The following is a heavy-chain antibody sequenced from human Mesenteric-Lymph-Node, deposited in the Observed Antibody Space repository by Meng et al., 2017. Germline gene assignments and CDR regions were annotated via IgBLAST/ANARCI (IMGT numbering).Heavy chain of an antibody. CDR2: IYYTGNT. D-gene: IGHD3-22*01. Sequence: SETLSLTCTVSGGSFSSYYWNWIRQPPGKGLEWIGFIYYTGNTNYNPSLKSRVTMAVDTSKNQFSLKLSSVTAADTAVYYCARDYRTYYYDSSGVPSDAFDIWGQGTMVTVSS. V-gene: IGHV4-59*01. J-gene: IGHJ3*02. CDR1: GGSFSSYY. CDR3: ARDYRTYYYDSSGVPSDAFDI.